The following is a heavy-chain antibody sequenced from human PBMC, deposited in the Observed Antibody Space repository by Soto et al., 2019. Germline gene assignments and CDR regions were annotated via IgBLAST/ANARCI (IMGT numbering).Heavy chain of an antibody. CDR2: IIPLFGAT. V-gene: IGHV1-69*12. CDR3: AKYTVAGYYYYYGMDV. Sequence: QVQLVQSGAEVKRPGSSVKVSCKASGGTFSSFVISWVRLAPGQGLEWVGGIIPLFGATNYAQKFQGRVTISADESARTAYMELSSLRSEDTAMYYCAKYTVAGYYYYYGMDVWGQGTTVTVSS. CDR1: GGTFSSFV. J-gene: IGHJ6*02. D-gene: IGHD6-19*01.